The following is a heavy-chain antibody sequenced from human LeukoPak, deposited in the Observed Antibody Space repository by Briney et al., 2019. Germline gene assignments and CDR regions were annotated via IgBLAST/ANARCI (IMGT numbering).Heavy chain of an antibody. CDR1: GYTFTGYY. D-gene: IGHD1-7*01. CDR2: INPNSGGT. V-gene: IGHV1-2*02. CDR3: ARGRITGTTVYFDY. J-gene: IGHJ4*02. Sequence: ASVKVSCKASGYTFTGYYMHWVRQAPGQGLEWMGWINPNSGGTNYAQKFQGRVTMTRDTSISTAYMELSRLRSDDTAVYYCARGRITGTTVYFDYWGQGTLVTVSS.